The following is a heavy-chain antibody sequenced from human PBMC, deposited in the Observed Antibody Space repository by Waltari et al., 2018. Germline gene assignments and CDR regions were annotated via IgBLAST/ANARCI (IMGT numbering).Heavy chain of an antibody. Sequence: QVQLVQSGAEVKKPGASVKVSCKASGYTFTVYYMHWVRQAPGQGLEWMGWINPNSGGTNYAQKFQGRVTMTRDTSISTAYMELSRLRSDDTAVYYCARESAPYYYDSSGTDYWGQGTLVTVSS. CDR2: INPNSGGT. CDR1: GYTFTVYY. V-gene: IGHV1-2*02. D-gene: IGHD3-22*01. CDR3: ARESAPYYYDSSGTDY. J-gene: IGHJ4*02.